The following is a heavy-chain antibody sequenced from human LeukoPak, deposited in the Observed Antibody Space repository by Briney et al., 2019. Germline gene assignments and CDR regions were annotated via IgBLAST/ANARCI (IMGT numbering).Heavy chain of an antibody. CDR3: ARDPYSSSWYLDYMDV. D-gene: IGHD6-13*01. V-gene: IGHV3-30*02. J-gene: IGHJ6*03. Sequence: GGSLGLSCAASGFTFSTYGMHWVRQAPGKGLEWVASIRYDDSQTYYADSVKGRFTISRDISKNTLYLQMKSLRDEDTAVYYCARDPYSSSWYLDYMDVWGKGTTVTISS. CDR1: GFTFSTYG. CDR2: IRYDDSQT.